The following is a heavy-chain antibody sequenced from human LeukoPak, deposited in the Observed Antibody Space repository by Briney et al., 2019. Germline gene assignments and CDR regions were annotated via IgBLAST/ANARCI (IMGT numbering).Heavy chain of an antibody. V-gene: IGHV7-4-1*02. CDR3: ARGMVRGANDAFDI. CDR1: GYTFTTYA. CDR2: INTNTGNP. D-gene: IGHD3-10*01. J-gene: IGHJ3*02. Sequence: ASVKASCKASGYTFTTYAVNWVRQAPGEGLEWLGWINTNTGNPTYAQGFTGRFVCSLDTSVSTAYLQISSLKAEDTAVYYCARGMVRGANDAFDIWGQGTMVTVSS.